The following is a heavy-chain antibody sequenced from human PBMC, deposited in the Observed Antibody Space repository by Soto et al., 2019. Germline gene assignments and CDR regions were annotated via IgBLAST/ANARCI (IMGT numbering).Heavy chain of an antibody. V-gene: IGHV3-21*01. CDR2: ISRSSSYI. CDR3: AREANYPNWFDP. D-gene: IGHD1-7*01. Sequence: EVQLVESGGGLVKPGGSLRLSCAASGFTFSSYSMNWDRQAPGKGLEWVSSISRSSSYIYYADSVKGRFTISRDNAKNSLYLQMNSLRAEDTAVYYCAREANYPNWFDPWGQGTLVTGSS. CDR1: GFTFSSYS. J-gene: IGHJ5*02.